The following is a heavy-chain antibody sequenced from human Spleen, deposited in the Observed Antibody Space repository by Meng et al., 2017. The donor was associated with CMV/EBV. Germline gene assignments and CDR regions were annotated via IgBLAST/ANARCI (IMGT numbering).Heavy chain of an antibody. J-gene: IGHJ4*02. Sequence: GSGFTFDSYAMSWVRQAPGKGLEWVSGINFSGGSTYYSDSVKGRFTISRDNSKNTLSLQLNSLRAGDTAVYYCAKEVSRWEQDYFDYWGQGTLVTVSS. V-gene: IGHV3-23*01. D-gene: IGHD1-26*01. CDR3: AKEVSRWEQDYFDY. CDR1: GFTFDSYA. CDR2: INFSGGST.